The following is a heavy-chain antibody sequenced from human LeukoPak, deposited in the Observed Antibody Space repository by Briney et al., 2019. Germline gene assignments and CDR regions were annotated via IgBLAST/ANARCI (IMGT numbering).Heavy chain of an antibody. Sequence: PGGSLRLSCAASGFTFDDYAMHWVRQAPGKGLEWVSGISWNSGSIGYADSVKGRFTISRDNAKNSLYLQMNSLRAEDTALYYCAKTSSSSGAFDTWGQGTMVTVSS. D-gene: IGHD6-6*01. V-gene: IGHV3-9*01. J-gene: IGHJ3*02. CDR3: AKTSSSSGAFDT. CDR1: GFTFDDYA. CDR2: ISWNSGSI.